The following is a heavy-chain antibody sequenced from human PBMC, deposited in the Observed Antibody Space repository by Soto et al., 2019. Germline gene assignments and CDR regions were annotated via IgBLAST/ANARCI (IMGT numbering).Heavy chain of an antibody. Sequence: SETLSLTCAVYGGSFSGYYWSWIRQPPGKGLEWIGEINHSGSTNYNPSLKSRVTISVDTSKNQFSLKLSSVTDTDTAVYYCARDIVATFYYYGMDVWGKGTTVTVS. J-gene: IGHJ6*04. D-gene: IGHD5-12*01. CDR1: GGSFSGYY. CDR2: INHSGST. V-gene: IGHV4-34*01. CDR3: ARDIVATFYYYGMDV.